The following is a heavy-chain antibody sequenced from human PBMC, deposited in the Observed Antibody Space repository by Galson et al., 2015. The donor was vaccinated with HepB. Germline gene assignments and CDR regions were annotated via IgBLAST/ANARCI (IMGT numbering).Heavy chain of an antibody. D-gene: IGHD4-17*01. V-gene: IGHV2-70*04. CDR2: IRWDDDK. CDR1: GFSLTTSGMR. J-gene: IGHJ4*02. Sequence: PALVKPTQTLTLTCNFSGFSLTTSGMRVSWIRQPPGKALEWLAHIRWDDDKFYSTSLKTRLTISKDTSKNQVVLTMTNVDSVDTATYYCARGGDLDPFDYWGRGTLVTVSS. CDR3: ARGGDLDPFDY.